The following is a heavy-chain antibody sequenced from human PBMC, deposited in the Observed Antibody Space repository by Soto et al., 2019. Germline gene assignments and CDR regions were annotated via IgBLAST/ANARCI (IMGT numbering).Heavy chain of an antibody. CDR2: IYYSGST. CDR3: ARVWEYSYGSYYFDY. V-gene: IGHV4-59*01. J-gene: IGHJ4*02. CDR1: GGSISSYY. D-gene: IGHD5-18*01. Sequence: SETLSLTCTVSGGSISSYYWSWIRQPPGKGLEWIGYIYYSGSTNYNPSLKSRVTISVDTSKNQFFLKLSSVTAADTAVYYCARVWEYSYGSYYFDYWGQGTMVTVYS.